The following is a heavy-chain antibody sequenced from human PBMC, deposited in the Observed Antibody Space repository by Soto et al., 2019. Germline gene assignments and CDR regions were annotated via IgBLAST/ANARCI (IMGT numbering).Heavy chain of an antibody. J-gene: IGHJ6*02. Sequence: QVQLQESGPGLVKPSETLSLSCTVSGGSASSGSYYWNWIRQPPGKGLEWIGYIYYSGSTNYNPSLKGRVTLSLDTSKNQFALKLGSVTAADTAVYYCARGGNYYYGVDVWGQGTTVTVSS. CDR3: ARGGNYYYGVDV. CDR2: IYYSGST. V-gene: IGHV4-61*01. CDR1: GGSASSGSYY.